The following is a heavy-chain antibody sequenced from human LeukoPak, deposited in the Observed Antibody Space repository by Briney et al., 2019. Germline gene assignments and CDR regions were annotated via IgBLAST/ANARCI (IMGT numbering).Heavy chain of an antibody. CDR1: GFTFSSYG. J-gene: IGHJ4*02. V-gene: IGHV3-30*18. CDR3: AKQVYSGYDFDY. Sequence: GGSLRLSCAASGFTFSSYGMHWVRQAPGKGLEWVAVISYDGSNKYYADSVKGRFTISRDNSKNTLYLQMNSLRAEDTAVYYCAKQVYSGYDFDYWGQGTLVTVSS. D-gene: IGHD5-12*01. CDR2: ISYDGSNK.